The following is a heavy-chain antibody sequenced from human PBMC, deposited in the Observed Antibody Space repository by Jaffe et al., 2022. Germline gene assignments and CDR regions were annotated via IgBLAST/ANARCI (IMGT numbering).Heavy chain of an antibody. Sequence: QVQLVQSGAEVKKPGASVKVSCKASGYTFTSYAMHWVRQAPGQRLEWMGWINAGNGNTKYSQKFQGRVTITRDTSASTAYMELSSLRSEDTAVYYCARGIAARLGAFDIWGQGTMVTVSS. CDR2: INAGNGNT. D-gene: IGHD6-6*01. CDR3: ARGIAARLGAFDI. V-gene: IGHV1-3*01. J-gene: IGHJ3*02. CDR1: GYTFTSYA.